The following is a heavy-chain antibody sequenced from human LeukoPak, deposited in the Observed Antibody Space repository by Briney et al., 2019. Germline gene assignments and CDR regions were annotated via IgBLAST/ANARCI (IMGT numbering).Heavy chain of an antibody. CDR3: ARETPRRGETRDGYR. Sequence: GGSLRLSCEASGFIFSRYIMNWVRQAPGKGLEWVSYISGSGTSFYYADSVKGRFTISRDNPKNLLFLQINSLRVEDTAVYYCARETPRRGETRDGYRWGQGTLVTVSS. D-gene: IGHD5-24*01. J-gene: IGHJ4*02. CDR2: ISGSGTSF. V-gene: IGHV3-48*04. CDR1: GFIFSRYI.